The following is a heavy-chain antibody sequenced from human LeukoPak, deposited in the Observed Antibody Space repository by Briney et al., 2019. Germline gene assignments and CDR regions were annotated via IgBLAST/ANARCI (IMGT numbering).Heavy chain of an antibody. Sequence: SETLSLTCSVSGGSISSGSYYWVWIRQPPGKGLEWIGSIYHSGSTYYNPSLKSRVTISVDTSKNQFSLKLSSVTAADTAVYYCARVVVATIPFFDYWGQGTLDTVSS. D-gene: IGHD5-12*01. CDR1: GGSISSGSYY. J-gene: IGHJ4*02. CDR3: ARVVVATIPFFDY. V-gene: IGHV4-39*07. CDR2: IYHSGST.